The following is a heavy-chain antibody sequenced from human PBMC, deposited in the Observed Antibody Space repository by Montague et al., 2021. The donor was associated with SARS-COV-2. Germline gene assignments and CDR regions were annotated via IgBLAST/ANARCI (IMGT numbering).Heavy chain of an antibody. CDR2: ISDTGTPI. J-gene: IGHJ5*02. D-gene: IGHD6-13*01. CDR1: GFTFSDYH. CDR3: ARDGGIAAAGIFDP. Sequence: SLRLSCAASGFTFSDYHMAWIRQAPGKGLEWVSYISDTGTPISYADSVKGRFTISRDKGNNSLYPQLNSLRAEDTAVYYCARDGGIAAAGIFDPWGQGTLVTVSS. V-gene: IGHV3-11*01.